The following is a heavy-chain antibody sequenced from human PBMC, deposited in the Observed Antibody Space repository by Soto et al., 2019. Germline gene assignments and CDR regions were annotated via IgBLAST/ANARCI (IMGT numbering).Heavy chain of an antibody. CDR1: GFTFNIYW. CDR2: IDNDGSAT. D-gene: IGHD1-1*01. Sequence: EVQLVESGGGLVQPWGSLRLSCVASGFTFNIYWMHWVRQAPGKGLEWVSRIDNDGSATTYADSVKGRFTISRDNAKNTLFLQMNTRRVDDKAVYYCARDNWNSYWGQGALVTVSS. V-gene: IGHV3-74*01. J-gene: IGHJ4*02. CDR3: ARDNWNSY.